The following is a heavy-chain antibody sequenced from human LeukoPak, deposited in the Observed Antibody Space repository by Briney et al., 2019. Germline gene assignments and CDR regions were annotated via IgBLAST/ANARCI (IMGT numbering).Heavy chain of an antibody. Sequence: PSETLSLTCAVYGGSFSGYYWSWIRQPPGKGLEWIGEINHSGSTNYNPSLKSRVTISVDTSKNQFSLKLSSVTAADTAVYYCARHVLSSSSWYLDYWGQGTLVTVSS. D-gene: IGHD6-13*01. CDR3: ARHVLSSSSWYLDY. V-gene: IGHV4-34*01. J-gene: IGHJ4*02. CDR1: GGSFSGYY. CDR2: INHSGST.